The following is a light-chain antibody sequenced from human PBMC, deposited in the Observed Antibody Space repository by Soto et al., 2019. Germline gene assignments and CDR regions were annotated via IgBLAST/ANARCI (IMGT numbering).Light chain of an antibody. Sequence: EIVVTQSPATLSLSPGERATLSCRASQSISSYLAWYQQKPGQAPRLLIYDASNRATGIPDRFSGSGSGTDFTLTISSLEPEDFAVYYCQQRSTWPLTFGGGTKVEIK. CDR1: QSISSY. CDR2: DAS. V-gene: IGKV3-11*01. CDR3: QQRSTWPLT. J-gene: IGKJ4*01.